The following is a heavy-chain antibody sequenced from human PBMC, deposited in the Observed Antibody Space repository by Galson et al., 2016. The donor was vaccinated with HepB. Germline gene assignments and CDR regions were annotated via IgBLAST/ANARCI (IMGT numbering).Heavy chain of an antibody. Sequence: SVKVSCKASGYTFLNYGISWVRQAPGQGLEWMGWISVNNGAINYVQKLQARVAMTTDTSTRTAYLELRSLRADDTAVYYCASSSRYCANGICATFDYWGQGTLVTVSS. CDR1: GYTFLNYG. J-gene: IGHJ4*02. V-gene: IGHV1-18*01. CDR2: ISVNNGAI. CDR3: ASSSRYCANGICATFDY. D-gene: IGHD2-8*01.